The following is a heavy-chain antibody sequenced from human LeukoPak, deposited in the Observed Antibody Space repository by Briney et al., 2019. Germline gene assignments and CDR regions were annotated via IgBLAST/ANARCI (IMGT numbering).Heavy chain of an antibody. J-gene: IGHJ4*02. CDR3: ATGYSSGWDLDY. V-gene: IGHV1-69*13. CDR2: IIPIFGTA. CDR1: GGTFSSYA. Sequence: SVKVSCKASGGTFSSYAISWVRQAPGQGLEWMGGIIPIFGTANYAQKFQGRVTITADESTSTAYMELSSLRSEDTAVYYCATGYSSGWDLDYWGQGTLVTVSS. D-gene: IGHD6-19*01.